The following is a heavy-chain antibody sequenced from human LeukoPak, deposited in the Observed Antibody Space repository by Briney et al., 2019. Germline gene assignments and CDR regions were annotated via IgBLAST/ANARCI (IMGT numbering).Heavy chain of an antibody. CDR2: ISGSGDST. J-gene: IGHJ4*02. CDR1: GFTFSSHA. Sequence: GGSLRLSCAASGFTFSSHAMSWVRQAPGKGLEWVSGISGSGDSTNYADSVKGRFTISRDNSRNTLYLQMNSLRAEDTAVYYCAKHGTYYDFWSGQYYFDYWGRGTLVTVSS. D-gene: IGHD3-3*01. CDR3: AKHGTYYDFWSGQYYFDY. V-gene: IGHV3-23*01.